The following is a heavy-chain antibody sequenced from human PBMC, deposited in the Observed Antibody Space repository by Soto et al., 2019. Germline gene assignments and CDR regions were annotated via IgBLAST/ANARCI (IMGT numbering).Heavy chain of an antibody. CDR1: GFTFSSYA. V-gene: IGHV3-23*01. CDR3: AKTVPASERYYDILTGYCLIDY. J-gene: IGHJ4*02. D-gene: IGHD3-9*01. Sequence: PGGSLRLSCAASGFTFSSYAMSWVCQAPGKGLEWVSAISGSGGSTYYADSVKGRFTISRDNSKNTLYLQMNSLRAEDTAVYYCAKTVPASERYYDILTGYCLIDYWGQGTLVTVSS. CDR2: ISGSGGST.